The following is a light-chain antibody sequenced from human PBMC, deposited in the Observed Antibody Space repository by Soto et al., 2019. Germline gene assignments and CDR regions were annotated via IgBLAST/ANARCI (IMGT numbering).Light chain of an antibody. CDR2: YDS. CDR1: NIGSKS. CDR3: QVWDSSSDHVV. Sequence: SYELTQPPSVSVAPGKTARITCGGNNIGSKSVHWYQQKPGQAPVLVISYDSDRLSGIPERFSGSNSGNTATLTISRVEAGDEADFYCQVWDSSSDHVVFGGGTKLTVL. V-gene: IGLV3-21*04. J-gene: IGLJ2*01.